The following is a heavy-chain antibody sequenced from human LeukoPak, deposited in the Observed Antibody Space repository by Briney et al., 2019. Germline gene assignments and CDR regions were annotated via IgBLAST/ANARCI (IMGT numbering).Heavy chain of an antibody. CDR3: ARLYDSSGYYFQYTRLFDY. J-gene: IGHJ4*02. CDR1: GFTFTNDN. Sequence: GGSLRLSCAASGFTFTNDNMNWVRQAPGKGLEWVSSISSSSYIYYADSVKGRFTISRDNAKNSLYLQMNSLRAEDMAVYYCARLYDSSGYYFQYTRLFDYWGQGTLVTVSS. D-gene: IGHD3-22*01. V-gene: IGHV3-21*01. CDR2: ISSSSYI.